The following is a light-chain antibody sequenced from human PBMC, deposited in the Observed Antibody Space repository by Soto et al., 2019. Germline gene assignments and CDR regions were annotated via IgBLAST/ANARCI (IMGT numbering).Light chain of an antibody. CDR2: AAS. V-gene: IGKV1-6*01. CDR1: QGIRND. J-gene: IGKJ2*01. CDR3: LQDYNYPLA. Sequence: AIPMTQSPSSLSASVGDRVTITCRASQGIRNDLGWYQQKPGKAPKLLIYAASSLQSGVPSRFSGSGSGTDFTLIISSLQPEDFATYYCLQDYNYPLAFGQGTKLEIK.